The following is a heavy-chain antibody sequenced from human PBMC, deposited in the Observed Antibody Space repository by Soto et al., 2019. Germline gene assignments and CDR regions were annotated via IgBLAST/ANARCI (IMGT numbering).Heavy chain of an antibody. V-gene: IGHV4-30-2*01. J-gene: IGHJ5*02. CDR3: ARRHPTAFAP. CDR1: GGSISSGGYS. D-gene: IGHD4-17*01. Sequence: QLQLQESGSGLVKPSQTLSLTCAVSGGSISSGGYSWSWIRQPPGKGLEWIGYIYHTGSTYYNPSLQSQVTTSVDRSKNQFSQKPSSVTAADTAVYYCARRHPTAFAPWGPGTPVTVSS. CDR2: IYHTGST.